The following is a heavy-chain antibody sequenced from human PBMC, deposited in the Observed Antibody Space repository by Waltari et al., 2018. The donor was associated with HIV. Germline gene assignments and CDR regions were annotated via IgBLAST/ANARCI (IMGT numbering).Heavy chain of an antibody. CDR1: GCTFSTFW. J-gene: IGHJ6*02. Sequence: EVQLVESGGGFVQPGGSLSLSFEASGCTFSTFWLHWVRQTPGKGLVWVSGINSDGSSTTYADSVKGRFTISRDNPKNTLYLQMSSLRAEDTAVYFCARGRYYGMDVWGQGTTVTVSS. V-gene: IGHV3-74*01. CDR3: ARGRYYGMDV. CDR2: INSDGSST.